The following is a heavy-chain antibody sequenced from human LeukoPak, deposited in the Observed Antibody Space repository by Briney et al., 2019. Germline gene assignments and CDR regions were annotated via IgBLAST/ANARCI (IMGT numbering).Heavy chain of an antibody. CDR2: IKSKTDGETT. J-gene: IGHJ4*02. CDR3: TTDLGTYYHGSQRLIPIDY. D-gene: IGHD3-10*01. V-gene: IGHV3-15*01. CDR1: GFTFTNAW. Sequence: GGSLRLSCVDSGFTFTNAWMSWVRQAPGKGLEWIGRIKSKTDGETTNYAEPVRGRFTISRDDSKSAVYLQMNSLKIEDTAVYYCTTDLGTYYHGSQRLIPIDYWGQGTLVTVSP.